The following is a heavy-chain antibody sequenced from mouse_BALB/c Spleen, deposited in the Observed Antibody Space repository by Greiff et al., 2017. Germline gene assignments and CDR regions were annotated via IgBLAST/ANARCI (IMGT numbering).Heavy chain of an antibody. J-gene: IGHJ2*01. Sequence: EVQVVESGGGLVKPGGSRKLSCAASGFTFSSFGMHWVRQAPEKGLEWVAYISSGSSTIYYADTVKGRFTISRDNPKNTLFLQMTSLRSEDTAMYYCAREGNPHYFDYWGQGTTLTVSS. V-gene: IGHV5-17*02. CDR2: ISSGSSTI. CDR3: AREGNPHYFDY. CDR1: GFTFSSFG.